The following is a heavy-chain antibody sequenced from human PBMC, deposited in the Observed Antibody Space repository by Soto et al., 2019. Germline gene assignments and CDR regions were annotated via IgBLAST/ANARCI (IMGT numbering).Heavy chain of an antibody. J-gene: IGHJ4*02. V-gene: IGHV3-66*01. D-gene: IGHD2-2*01. CDR3: AREGGYCSSTSCYAGGLYYFDS. CDR2: IYSGGST. Sequence: EVQLVESGGGLVQPGGSLRLSCAASGFTVSSNYMSWVRQAPGKGLEWVSVIYSGGSTYYADSVKGGYTISRDNSKNTLYLQMNSLRAEDAAVYYCAREGGYCSSTSCYAGGLYYFDSWGQGTLVTVSS. CDR1: GFTVSSNY.